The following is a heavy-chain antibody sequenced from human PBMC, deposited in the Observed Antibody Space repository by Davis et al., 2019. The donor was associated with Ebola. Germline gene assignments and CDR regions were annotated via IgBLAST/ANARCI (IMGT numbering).Heavy chain of an antibody. D-gene: IGHD3-22*01. CDR1: GFTFSGSA. CDR2: IRSKANRYAT. J-gene: IGHJ4*02. Sequence: GESLKISCAASGFTFSGSAMHWVRQASGKGLEWVGRIRSKANRYATAYAASVKCRFTISRDDSKNTAYLQMNSLKTEDTAVYYCARRGSAYYYDSSGYYSWYYFDYWGQGTLVTVSS. V-gene: IGHV3-73*01. CDR3: ARRGSAYYYDSSGYYSWYYFDY.